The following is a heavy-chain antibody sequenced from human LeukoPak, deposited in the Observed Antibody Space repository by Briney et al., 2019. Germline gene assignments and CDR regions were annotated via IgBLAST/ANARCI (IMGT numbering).Heavy chain of an antibody. CDR2: IRNKANSYAT. V-gene: IGHV3-73*01. D-gene: IGHD3-22*01. Sequence: GGSLRLSCAASGFIFSGSAVHWVRQASGKGLEWVGRIRNKANSYATLYAASGKGRFTISRDDSKNTAYLQMNSLQTEDTAVYYCTVSQRDSSGYYSAVCWGQGTLVTVSS. J-gene: IGHJ4*02. CDR1: GFIFSGSA. CDR3: TVSQRDSSGYYSAVC.